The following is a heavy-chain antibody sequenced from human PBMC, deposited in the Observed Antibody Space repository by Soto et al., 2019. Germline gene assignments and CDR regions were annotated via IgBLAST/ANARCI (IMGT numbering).Heavy chain of an antibody. CDR3: AGGICSSTSCYKSWFDP. D-gene: IGHD2-2*02. V-gene: IGHV1-18*04. CDR1: GYTFTSYG. CDR2: ISAYNGNT. J-gene: IGHJ5*02. Sequence: QVQLVQSGAEAKKPVASVKVSCKASGYTFTSYGISWVRQAPGQGLEWMGWISAYNGNTNYAQKLQGRVTMTTDTSTGTANRELRGLRSDDTAVYYCAGGICSSTSCYKSWFDPWGQGTLVTVSS.